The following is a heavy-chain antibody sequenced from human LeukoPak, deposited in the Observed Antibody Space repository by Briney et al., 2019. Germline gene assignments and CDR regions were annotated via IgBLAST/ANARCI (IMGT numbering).Heavy chain of an antibody. V-gene: IGHV4-4*09. CDR3: ARGLRYYYYYMDV. Sequence: PSETLSLTCTVSGGSMTNYYWNWIRQPPGKGLEWIGYISASGTTNYNPSLMSRVTISVDTSKNLFSLKLSSVTAADTAVYYCARGLRYYYYYMDVWGKGTTVTVSS. CDR1: GGSMTNYY. CDR2: ISASGTT. J-gene: IGHJ6*03.